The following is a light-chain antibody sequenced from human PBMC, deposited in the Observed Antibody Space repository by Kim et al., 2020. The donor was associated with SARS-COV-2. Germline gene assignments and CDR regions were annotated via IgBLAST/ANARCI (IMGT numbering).Light chain of an antibody. CDR3: QQYNSPYT. J-gene: IGKJ2*01. Sequence: LAAAVGDRGTLTCRASQSISNLLGLYQQKPGKAPKILIYDASSLGRGVPSRFSGSGSWAEFTLTISSLQPDDFGTYYWQQYNSPYTFGQGTKLEI. CDR2: DAS. CDR1: QSISNL. V-gene: IGKV1-5*01.